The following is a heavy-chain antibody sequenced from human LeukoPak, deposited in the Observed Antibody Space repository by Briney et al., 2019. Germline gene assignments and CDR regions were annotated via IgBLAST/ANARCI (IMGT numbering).Heavy chain of an antibody. CDR2: ISGSGGST. CDR1: GFTFSSYA. J-gene: IGHJ4*02. D-gene: IGHD2-2*01. V-gene: IGHV3-23*01. Sequence: GGSLRLSCAASGFTFSSYALSWVRQAPGKGLEWVSAISGSGGSTYYADSVKGRFTIPRDNSKNTLYLQMNSLRAEDTAVYYCAKADCSSTSCSFDYWGQGTLVTVSS. CDR3: AKADCSSTSCSFDY.